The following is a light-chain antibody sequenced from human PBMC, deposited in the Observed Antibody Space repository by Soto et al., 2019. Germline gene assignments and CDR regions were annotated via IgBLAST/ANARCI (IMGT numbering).Light chain of an antibody. CDR1: SSDVGGYDY. CDR2: DVS. V-gene: IGLV2-11*01. Sequence: QSALTQPPSVSGSPGQSVTLSCTGTSSDVGGYDYVSWHQQHPGKAPKLMIYDVSKRPSGVPDRFSGSKSGNTASLTISGLQAEDEADYYCCSYAGNYLMFGGGTKLTVL. J-gene: IGLJ3*02. CDR3: CSYAGNYLM.